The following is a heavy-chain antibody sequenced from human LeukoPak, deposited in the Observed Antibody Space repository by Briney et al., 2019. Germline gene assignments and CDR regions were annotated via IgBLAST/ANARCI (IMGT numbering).Heavy chain of an antibody. J-gene: IGHJ4*02. Sequence: PGGSLRLSCAASGFTFSSYWMHWVRQAPGKGLEWVSAISGSGGSTYYADSVKGRFTISRDNSKNTLYLQMNSLRAEDTAVYYCAKEVTGGSYFDYWGQGTLVTVSS. CDR3: AKEVTGGSYFDY. V-gene: IGHV3-23*01. CDR1: GFTFSSYW. CDR2: ISGSGGST. D-gene: IGHD2-21*02.